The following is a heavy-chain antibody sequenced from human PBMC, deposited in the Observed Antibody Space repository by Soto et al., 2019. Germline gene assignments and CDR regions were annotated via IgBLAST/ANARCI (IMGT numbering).Heavy chain of an antibody. V-gene: IGHV6-1*01. Sequence: SPTLSLTCAISGDSVSSNSAAWNWIRQSPSRGLEWLGRTYYKSKWYNDYAVSVKSRITINPDTSKNQFSLQLNSVTPEDTAVYYCASSGIITGTFYYYGMDVWGQGTTVTVSS. D-gene: IGHD1-7*01. J-gene: IGHJ6*02. CDR3: ASSGIITGTFYYYGMDV. CDR1: GDSVSSNSAA. CDR2: TYYKSKWYN.